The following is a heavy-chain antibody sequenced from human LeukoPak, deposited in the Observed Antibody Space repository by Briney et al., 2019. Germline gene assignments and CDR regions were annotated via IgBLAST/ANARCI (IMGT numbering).Heavy chain of an antibody. V-gene: IGHV3-23*01. Sequence: PGGSLRLSCAASGFTFSSYAMSWVRQAPGKGLEWVSDIRGSGGSTYYADSVKGRFTISRDNSKNTLYLQMNSLRTEDTAVYYCAKDSIGFYYGSGTGYWGQGTLVTVSS. CDR3: AKDSIGFYYGSGTGY. CDR1: GFTFSSYA. J-gene: IGHJ4*02. D-gene: IGHD3-10*01. CDR2: IRGSGGST.